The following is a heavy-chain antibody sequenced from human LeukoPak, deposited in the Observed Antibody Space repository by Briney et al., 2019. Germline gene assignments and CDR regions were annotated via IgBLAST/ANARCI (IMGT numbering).Heavy chain of an antibody. V-gene: IGHV4-39*07. J-gene: IGHJ5*02. D-gene: IGHD3-9*01. Sequence: SETLSLTCTVSGGSISSDSYYWGWIRQPPGKGLEWIGSIYYSGSTYYNPSLKSRVTISVDTSKNQFSLKLSSVTAADTAVYYCVLSDNLTGSNNWFDPWGQGTLVTVSS. CDR2: IYYSGST. CDR1: GGSISSDSYY. CDR3: VLSDNLTGSNNWFDP.